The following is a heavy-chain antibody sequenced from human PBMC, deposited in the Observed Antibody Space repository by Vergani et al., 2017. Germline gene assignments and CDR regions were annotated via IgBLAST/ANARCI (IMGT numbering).Heavy chain of an antibody. CDR3: AKDRQQLVYYFDY. J-gene: IGHJ4*02. Sequence: QVQLQESGPGLVKPSETLSLTCTVSGGSISSYYWSWIRQPPGKGLEWIGYIYYSGSTNYNPSLKSRVTISVDTSKNQFSLKLSSVTAADTAVYYCAKDRQQLVYYFDYWGQGTLVTVSS. CDR2: IYYSGST. D-gene: IGHD6-13*01. CDR1: GGSISSYY. V-gene: IGHV4-59*01.